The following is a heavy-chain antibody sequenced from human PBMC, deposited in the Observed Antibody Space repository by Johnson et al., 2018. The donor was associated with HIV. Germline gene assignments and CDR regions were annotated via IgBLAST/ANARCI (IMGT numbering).Heavy chain of an antibody. D-gene: IGHD2-2*01. V-gene: IGHV3-13*01. Sequence: DVQVVESGGGLVQPGGSLRLSCAASGFTFSSYDMHWVRQGSGKGLEWVSGIGTAGDTHYPGSVKGRFTISRENAKNSLYLQMNSLRAEDTAVYYCARYRDIVMVPAAILPHVAFDIWGQGTMVTVSS. CDR2: IGTAGDT. CDR3: ARYRDIVMVPAAILPHVAFDI. J-gene: IGHJ3*02. CDR1: GFTFSSYD.